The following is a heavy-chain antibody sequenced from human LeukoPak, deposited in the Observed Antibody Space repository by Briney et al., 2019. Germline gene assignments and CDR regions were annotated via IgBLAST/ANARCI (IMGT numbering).Heavy chain of an antibody. CDR2: IYHSGST. J-gene: IGHJ4*02. CDR3: ARMVRGVIFQGLFDY. V-gene: IGHV4-30-2*01. CDR1: GGSISSGGYS. Sequence: SQTLSLACAVSGGSISSGGYSWSWIRQPPGKGLEWIGYIYHSGSTYYNPSLKSRVTISVNRSKNQFSLKLSSVTAADTAVYYCARMVRGVIFQGLFDYWGQGTLVTVSS. D-gene: IGHD3-10*01.